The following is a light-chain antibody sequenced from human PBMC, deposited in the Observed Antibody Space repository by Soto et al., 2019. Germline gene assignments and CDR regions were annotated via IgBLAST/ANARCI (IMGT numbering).Light chain of an antibody. V-gene: IGLV4-69*01. CDR1: SGHNNYA. J-gene: IGLJ2*01. CDR3: QTWGTGTVV. Sequence: QAVVTQSPSASASLGASVKLTCTLSSGHNNYAIAWHQQQPEKGPRFLMILNSDGSHNKGDGIPDRFSGSNSGAERYLTISSLQSEDEAHYYCQTWGTGTVVFGGGTKVTVL. CDR2: LNSDGSH.